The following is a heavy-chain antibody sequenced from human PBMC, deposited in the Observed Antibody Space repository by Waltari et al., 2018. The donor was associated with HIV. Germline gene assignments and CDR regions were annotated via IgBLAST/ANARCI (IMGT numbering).Heavy chain of an antibody. V-gene: IGHV3-72*01. CDR1: GFPFSDHY. CDR3: TRSVTSVGNFDY. D-gene: IGHD4-17*01. J-gene: IGHJ4*02. CDR2: SRNKANSFST. Sequence: EVQLVESGGGLVQPGGSLRLSCATSGFPFSDHYLDWVRQAPGMGLEWIARSRNKANSFSTEYAASVKGRFSLSRDDSKNSLYLQMNSLKAEDTAVYFCTRSVTSVGNFDYWGQGTLVTVSS.